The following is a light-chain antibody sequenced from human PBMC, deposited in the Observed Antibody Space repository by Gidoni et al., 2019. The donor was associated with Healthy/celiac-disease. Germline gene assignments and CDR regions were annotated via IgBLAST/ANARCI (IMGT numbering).Light chain of an antibody. J-gene: IGLJ2*01. V-gene: IGLV3-21*03. Sequence: SYVLTPPPSVPVAPGKTDRITCGGNNIGSKSVHWYQQKPGQAPVLVVYDDSDRPSGIPERFSGSNSGNTATLTISRVEAGDEADYYCQVWDSSSDRVVFGGGTKLTVL. CDR2: DDS. CDR3: QVWDSSSDRVV. CDR1: NIGSKS.